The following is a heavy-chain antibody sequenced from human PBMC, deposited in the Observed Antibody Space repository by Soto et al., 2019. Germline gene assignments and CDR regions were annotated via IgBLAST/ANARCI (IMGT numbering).Heavy chain of an antibody. V-gene: IGHV4-31*03. CDR3: ARDRTYYYDSSGYYRKNWYFDL. D-gene: IGHD3-22*01. Sequence: QVQLQESGPGLVKPSQTLSLTCTVSGGSISSGGYYWSWIRQHPGKGLEWIGYIYYSGSTYYNPSLKSRVTISVDTSKNQFSLKLSSVTAADTAVYYCARDRTYYYDSSGYYRKNWYFDLWGRGTLVTVSS. CDR2: IYYSGST. CDR1: GGSISSGGYY. J-gene: IGHJ2*01.